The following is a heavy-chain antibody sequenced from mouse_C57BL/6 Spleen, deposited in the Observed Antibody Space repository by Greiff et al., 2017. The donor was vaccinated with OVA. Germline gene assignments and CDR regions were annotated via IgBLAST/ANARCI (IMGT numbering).Heavy chain of an antibody. D-gene: IGHD2-1*01. J-gene: IGHJ2*01. CDR3: MGGKGYYFDY. V-gene: IGHV1-5*01. CDR2: IYPGNSDT. CDR1: GYTFTSYW. Sequence: EVQLQQSGPVLARPGASVKMSCKTSGYTFTSYWMHWVKQRPGQGLEWIGAIYPGNSDTSYNQKFKGKAKLTAVTSASTAYMELSSLTNEDSAVYYCMGGKGYYFDYWGQGTTLTVSS.